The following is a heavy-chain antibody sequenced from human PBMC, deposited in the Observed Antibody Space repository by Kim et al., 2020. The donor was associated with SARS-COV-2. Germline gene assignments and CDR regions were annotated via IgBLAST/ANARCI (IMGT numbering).Heavy chain of an antibody. D-gene: IGHD5-12*01. Sequence: GGSLRLSCAASGFTFSSYAMHWVRQAPGKGLEWVAVISYDGSNKYYADSVKGRFTISRDNSKNTLYLQMNSLRAEDTAVYYCASRTSVATLVVDYWGQGTLVTVSS. CDR2: ISYDGSNK. CDR1: GFTFSSYA. CDR3: ASRTSVATLVVDY. J-gene: IGHJ4*02. V-gene: IGHV3-30*04.